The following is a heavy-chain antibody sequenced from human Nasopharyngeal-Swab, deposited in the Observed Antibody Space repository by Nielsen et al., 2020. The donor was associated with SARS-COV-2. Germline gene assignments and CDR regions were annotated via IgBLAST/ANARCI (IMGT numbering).Heavy chain of an antibody. V-gene: IGHV1-18*04. CDR3: ATPGVYDSSGYYRLDY. J-gene: IGHJ4*02. CDR1: GYTFSSYG. D-gene: IGHD3-22*01. Sequence: ASVKVSCKASGYTFSSYGISWVRQAPGQGLEWMGWISTYNGDTNYGQKFQGRVTMTTDTATNTAYMELRSLRSEDTAVYYCATPGVYDSSGYYRLDYWGQGTLVTVSS. CDR2: ISTYNGDT.